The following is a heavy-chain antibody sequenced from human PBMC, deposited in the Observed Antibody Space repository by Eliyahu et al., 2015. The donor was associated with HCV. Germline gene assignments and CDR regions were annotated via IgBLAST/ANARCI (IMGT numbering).Heavy chain of an antibody. CDR2: IYYSGST. V-gene: IGHV4-39*02. CDR3: ARDYYDSSGFDY. J-gene: IGHJ4*02. Sequence: QLQLQESGPGLVKPSETLSLTCTVSGXSISSSSYYWGWIRQPPGKGLEWIGSIYYSGSTYYNPSLKSRVTITVDTSKNQFSLKLSSVTAADTAVYYCARDYYDSSGFDYWGQGTLVTVSS. CDR1: GXSISSSSYY. D-gene: IGHD3-22*01.